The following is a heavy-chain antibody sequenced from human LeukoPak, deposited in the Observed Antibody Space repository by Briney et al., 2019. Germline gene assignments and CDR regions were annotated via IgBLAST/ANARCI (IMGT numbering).Heavy chain of an antibody. CDR3: ARATYYYDSSVSYFDY. CDR2: ISSSSSYI. V-gene: IGHV3-21*01. D-gene: IGHD3-22*01. J-gene: IGHJ4*02. CDR1: GFTFSSYS. Sequence: AGSLRLTCAASGFTFSSYSMNWVRQAPGKGLEWVSSISSSSSYIYYADSVKGRFTISRDNAKNSLYLQMNSLRGEDTAVYYCARATYYYDSSVSYFDYWGQGTMVTVSS.